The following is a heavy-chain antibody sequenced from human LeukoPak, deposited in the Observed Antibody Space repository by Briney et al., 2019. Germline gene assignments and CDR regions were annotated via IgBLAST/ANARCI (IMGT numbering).Heavy chain of an antibody. V-gene: IGHV3-23*01. J-gene: IGHJ4*02. CDR2: ISGSGGST. CDR3: AKGRYSSSGYFDY. Sequence: GGSLRLSCAASGFTFSSYAMSWVRQAPGKGLEWVSAISGSGGSTYYADSVKGRFTISRDNSKNTPYLQMNSLRAEDTAVYYCAKGRYSSSGYFDYWGQGTLVTVSS. CDR1: GFTFSSYA. D-gene: IGHD6-13*01.